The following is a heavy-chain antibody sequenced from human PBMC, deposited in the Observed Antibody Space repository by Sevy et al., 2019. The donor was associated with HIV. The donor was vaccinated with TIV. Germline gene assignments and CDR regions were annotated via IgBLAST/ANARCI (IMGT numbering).Heavy chain of an antibody. CDR3: ARDTNCFYVDV. D-gene: IGHD1-1*01. CDR1: GFSFSNYW. J-gene: IGHJ6*03. CDR2: IKPDGSVK. Sequence: GGSLRLSCVVSGFSFSNYWMTWVRQAPGKGLEWVANIKPDGSVKSYVDSVKGRFTISRDNAKNSLSLQMNSLSAEDTAVYYCARDTNCFYVDVWGKGTTVTVSS. V-gene: IGHV3-7*01.